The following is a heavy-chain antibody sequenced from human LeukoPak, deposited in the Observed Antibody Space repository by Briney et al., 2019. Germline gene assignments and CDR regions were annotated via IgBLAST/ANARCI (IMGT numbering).Heavy chain of an antibody. CDR2: IYSSGST. V-gene: IGHV4-59*01. D-gene: IGHD3-10*01. Sequence: ETLSLTCTVSGGSISSYYWNWVRQPPGKGLEWIGNIYSSGSTDYNPSLKSRVTISLDTSKFQFSLRLNSVTAADTAVYYCARADPNASGYFYRFNWFDPWGQGTLVTVSS. J-gene: IGHJ5*02. CDR3: ARADPNASGYFYRFNWFDP. CDR1: GGSISSYY.